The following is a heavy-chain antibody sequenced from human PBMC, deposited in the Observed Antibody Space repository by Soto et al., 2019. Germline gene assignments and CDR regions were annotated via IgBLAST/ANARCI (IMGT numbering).Heavy chain of an antibody. CDR1: GFTFSSYA. D-gene: IGHD2-2*01. CDR2: ISGSGGST. J-gene: IGHJ4*02. V-gene: IGHV3-23*01. Sequence: GGSLRLSCAASGFTFSSYAMSWVRQAPGKGLEWVSAISGSGGSTFYADSVKGRFTISRDNSKNTLYLQMNSLRAEDTAVYYCAKGYCSSISCFGADYWGQGTLVTVSS. CDR3: AKGYCSSISCFGADY.